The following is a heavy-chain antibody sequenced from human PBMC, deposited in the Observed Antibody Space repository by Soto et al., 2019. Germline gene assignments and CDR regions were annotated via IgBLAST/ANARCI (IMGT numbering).Heavy chain of an antibody. CDR2: IRSKAYGGTT. J-gene: IGHJ6*02. CDR1: GFTFGDYA. Sequence: SGGSLRLSCTASGFTFGDYAMSWVRQAPGKGLEWVGFIRSKAYGGTTEYAASVKGRFTISRDDSKSIAYLQMNSLKTEDTAVYYCTRVLYDGMDVWGQGTTVTVSS. V-gene: IGHV3-49*04. CDR3: TRVLYDGMDV.